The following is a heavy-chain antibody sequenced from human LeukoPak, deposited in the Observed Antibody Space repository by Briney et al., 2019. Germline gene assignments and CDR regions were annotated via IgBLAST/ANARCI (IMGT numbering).Heavy chain of an antibody. CDR2: IFGGGGT. CDR1: GFTFSSSF. CDR3: AREGPRGNSQFDY. Sequence: PGGSLRLSCAASGFTFSSSFLSWVRQAPGKGLDWVSVIFGGGGTYYADSVKGRFTISRDNSKNTLFLQMNSLRAEDTAVYYCAREGPRGNSQFDYWGQGTLVTVSS. V-gene: IGHV3-53*01. D-gene: IGHD2/OR15-2a*01. J-gene: IGHJ4*02.